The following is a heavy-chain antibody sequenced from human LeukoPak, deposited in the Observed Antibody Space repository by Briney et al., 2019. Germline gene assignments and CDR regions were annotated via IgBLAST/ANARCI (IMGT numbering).Heavy chain of an antibody. V-gene: IGHV5-51*01. D-gene: IGHD6-19*01. CDR1: GYSFDTYW. J-gene: IGHJ6*02. Sequence: GESLKISCKGSGYSFDTYWIAWVRQTPGKGLEWMGIIQPGDSDSRYRPSFQGQVTFSGDKSISTAYVMWSSLKASDTAMYYCARFQYSSSYPYYYYGMDLWGQGTTVTVSS. CDR2: IQPGDSDS. CDR3: ARFQYSSSYPYYYYGMDL.